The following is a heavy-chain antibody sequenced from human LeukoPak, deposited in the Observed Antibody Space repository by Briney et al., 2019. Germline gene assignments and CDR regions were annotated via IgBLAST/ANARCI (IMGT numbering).Heavy chain of an antibody. CDR2: IYSGGST. CDR3: ARDLGLYWYFDL. CDR1: GFTVSSNY. J-gene: IGHJ2*01. V-gene: IGHV3-66*01. D-gene: IGHD7-27*01. Sequence: GGSLRLPCAASGFTVSSNYMSWVRQVPGKGLEWVSVIYSGGSTYYADSLKGRFSISRDNSKNTLYLQMNSLRAEDTAVYYCARDLGLYWYFDLWGRGTLVTVSS.